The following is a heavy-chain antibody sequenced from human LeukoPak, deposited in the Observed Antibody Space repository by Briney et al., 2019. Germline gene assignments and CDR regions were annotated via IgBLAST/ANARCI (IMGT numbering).Heavy chain of an antibody. CDR3: ARGDGYAQRD. CDR2: IHYNSGHS. J-gene: IGHJ4*02. D-gene: IGHD5-12*01. Sequence: GGSLRLSCAASGFMFGDYAMHWARQAPGKGLEWVAGIHYNSGHSGYADSVKGRFTISRDNARNSLYLQMNSLRAEDTAIYYCARGDGYAQRDWGQGTLVTVPS. CDR1: GFMFGDYA. V-gene: IGHV3-9*01.